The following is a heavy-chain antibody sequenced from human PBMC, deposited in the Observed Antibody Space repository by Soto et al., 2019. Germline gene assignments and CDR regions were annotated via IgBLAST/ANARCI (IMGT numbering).Heavy chain of an antibody. CDR2: IYHRGNT. J-gene: IGHJ4*02. D-gene: IGHD3-22*01. Sequence: PSETLSLTCAVSGYSISIGYYWGWIRQPPGKGLEWIGSIYHRGNTPYNPSLKSRVTISVDTSKNQFSLKLSSVTAADTAVYYCARVAYSDSSGNYYYFDYWGQGTLVTVS. CDR3: ARVAYSDSSGNYYYFDY. V-gene: IGHV4-38-2*01. CDR1: GYSISIGYY.